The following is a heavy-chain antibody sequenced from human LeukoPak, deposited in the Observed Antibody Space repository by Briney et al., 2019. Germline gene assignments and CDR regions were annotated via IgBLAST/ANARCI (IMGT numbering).Heavy chain of an antibody. Sequence: GGSLRLSCAASGFAVSNNYMSWVRQAPGKGLEWVSIIYGGGSTYYADSVNGRFTISRHNSKDTLFLQMNSLRTEDTAVYYCARAYDSSGYWPEYFHHWGQGTLVTVSS. J-gene: IGHJ1*01. CDR2: IYGGGST. CDR1: GFAVSNNY. D-gene: IGHD3-22*01. CDR3: ARAYDSSGYWPEYFHH. V-gene: IGHV3-53*04.